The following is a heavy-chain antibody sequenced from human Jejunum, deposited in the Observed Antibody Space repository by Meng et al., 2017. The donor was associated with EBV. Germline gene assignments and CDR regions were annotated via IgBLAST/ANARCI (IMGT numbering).Heavy chain of an antibody. CDR1: GFTFTTDA. CDR2: ITGSGGST. V-gene: IGHV3-23*04. Sequence: VQLVSSGGGLLRPWGSMRLSCAASGFTFTTDAMSWVRHAPGKGLEWVSVITGSGGSTYYADSVKGRFTISRDSSKNTLYLQMNSLRAEDTAVYYCAKLVRDWGQGTLVTVSS. D-gene: IGHD2/OR15-2a*01. CDR3: AKLVRD. J-gene: IGHJ4*02.